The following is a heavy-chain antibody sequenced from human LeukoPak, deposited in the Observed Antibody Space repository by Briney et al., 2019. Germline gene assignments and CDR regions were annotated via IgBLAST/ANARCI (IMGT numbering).Heavy chain of an antibody. J-gene: IGHJ4*02. CDR1: EFTFSSYA. CDR2: ISGSGGST. V-gene: IGHV3-23*01. CDR3: AKHRVPVIIHY. Sequence: GGSLRLSCAASEFTFSSYAMSWVRQAPGKGLEWVSAISGSGGSTYYADSVKGRFTISRDNSKNTPYLQMNSLRAEDTAVYYCAKHRVPVIIHYWGQGTLVTVSS. D-gene: IGHD3-10*01.